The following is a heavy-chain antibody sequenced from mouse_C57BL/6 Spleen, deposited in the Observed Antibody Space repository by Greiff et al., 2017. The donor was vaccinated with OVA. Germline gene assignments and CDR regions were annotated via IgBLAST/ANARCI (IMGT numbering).Heavy chain of an antibody. Sequence: QVQLQQSGPELAKPGASVKISCKASGYAFSSSWMNWVKQRPGQGLEWIGRIYPGDGDTNYNGKFKGKATLTADKSSSTAYMQLSSLTSEDSAVYFCARRGYGSDFDYWGQGTTLTVSS. CDR3: ARRGYGSDFDY. V-gene: IGHV1-82*01. CDR2: IYPGDGDT. J-gene: IGHJ2*01. D-gene: IGHD1-1*01. CDR1: GYAFSSSW.